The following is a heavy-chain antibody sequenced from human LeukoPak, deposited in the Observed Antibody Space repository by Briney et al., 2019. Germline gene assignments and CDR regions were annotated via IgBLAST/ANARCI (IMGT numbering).Heavy chain of an antibody. CDR1: GFTFSHYA. Sequence: GGSLRLSCAASGFTFSHYAMTWVRQAPGKGLEWVSTISGDGTTMYYADSVKGRFTISRDNSRNTLYLQMSNLRADDTAMYYCSRDRSRGYSFTWGQGTLVTVS. CDR3: SRDRSRGYSFT. D-gene: IGHD5-12*01. V-gene: IGHV3-23*01. J-gene: IGHJ5*02. CDR2: ISGDGTTM.